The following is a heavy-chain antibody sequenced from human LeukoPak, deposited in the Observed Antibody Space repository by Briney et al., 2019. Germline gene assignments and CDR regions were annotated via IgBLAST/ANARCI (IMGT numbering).Heavy chain of an antibody. Sequence: SVKVSCKASGYTFTGYYMHWVRQAPGQGLEWMGRIIPILGIANYAQKFQGRVTITADKSTSTAYMELSSLRSEDTAVYYCARDDIAVAGTSWGQGTLVTVSS. J-gene: IGHJ5*02. CDR2: IIPILGIA. CDR1: GYTFTGYY. CDR3: ARDDIAVAGTS. V-gene: IGHV1-69*04. D-gene: IGHD6-19*01.